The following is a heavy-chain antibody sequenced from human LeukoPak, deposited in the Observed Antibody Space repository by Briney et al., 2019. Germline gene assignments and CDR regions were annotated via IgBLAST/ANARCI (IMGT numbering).Heavy chain of an antibody. CDR3: ATGGSGSGDYYGYFDY. Sequence: RGSLRLSCAASGFTFSSFAMSWVRQAPGERLELVSTIRGSGDPTHYSDSVKGRFTISRDDSKNPLYLQMSSLRAEDTAVYYCATGGSGSGDYYGYFDYWGQGTLVTVSS. V-gene: IGHV3-23*01. J-gene: IGHJ4*02. CDR2: IRGSGDPT. D-gene: IGHD3-22*01. CDR1: GFTFSSFA.